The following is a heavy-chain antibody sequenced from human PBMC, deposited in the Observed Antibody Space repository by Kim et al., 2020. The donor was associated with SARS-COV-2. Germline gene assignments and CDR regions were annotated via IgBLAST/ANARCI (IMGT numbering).Heavy chain of an antibody. CDR3: ARVRVVSGYAYWYFDL. J-gene: IGHJ2*01. D-gene: IGHD3-3*01. V-gene: IGHV7-4-1*02. CDR1: GYTFTSYA. CDR2: INTNTGNP. Sequence: ASVKVSCKASGYTFTSYAMNWVRQAPGQGLEWMGWINTNTGNPTYAQGFTGRFVFSLDTSVSTAYLQISSLKAEDTAVYYCARVRVVSGYAYWYFDLWGRGTLVTVSS.